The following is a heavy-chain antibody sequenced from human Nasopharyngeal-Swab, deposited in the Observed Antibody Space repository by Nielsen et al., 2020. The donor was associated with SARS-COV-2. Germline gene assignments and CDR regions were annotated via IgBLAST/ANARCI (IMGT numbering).Heavy chain of an antibody. D-gene: IGHD5-18*01. CDR2: ISSSSSYI. Sequence: GESRKISCAASGFTFSSYSMNWVRQAPGKGLEWVSSISSSSSYIYYADSVKGRFTISRDNAKNSLYLQMNSLRAEDTAVYYCARDGLYSAGGNWGQGTLVTVSS. CDR3: ARDGLYSAGGN. J-gene: IGHJ4*02. V-gene: IGHV3-21*01. CDR1: GFTFSSYS.